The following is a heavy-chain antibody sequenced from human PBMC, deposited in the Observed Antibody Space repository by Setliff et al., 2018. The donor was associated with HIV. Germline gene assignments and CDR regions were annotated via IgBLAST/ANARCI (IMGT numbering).Heavy chain of an antibody. D-gene: IGHD3-22*01. V-gene: IGHV1-18*01. CDR3: ARYRDSSDPGFYYMDV. J-gene: IGHJ6*03. CDR2: IDSFKGNT. CDR1: GYTFSSDG. Sequence: ASVKVSCKASGYTFSSDGISWVRQAPGQGLEWMGWIDSFKGNTKYAQKFQGRVTMITDTSTNTAYMELKSLRSDDTAVYYCARYRDSSDPGFYYMDVWGKGTTVTVSS.